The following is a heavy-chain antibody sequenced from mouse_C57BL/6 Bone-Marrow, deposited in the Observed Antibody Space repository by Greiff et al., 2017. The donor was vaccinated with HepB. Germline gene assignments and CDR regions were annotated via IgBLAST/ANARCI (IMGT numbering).Heavy chain of an antibody. J-gene: IGHJ3*01. CDR2: ISDGGSYT. CDR3: AREIYYYGSSPAWFAY. CDR1: GFTFSSYA. D-gene: IGHD1-1*01. V-gene: IGHV5-4*01. Sequence: EVQRVESGGGLVKPGGSLKLSCAASGFTFSSYAMSWVRQTPEKRLEWVATISDGGSYTYYPDNVKGRFTISRDNAKNNLYLQMSHLKSEDTAMYYCAREIYYYGSSPAWFAYWGQGTLVTVSA.